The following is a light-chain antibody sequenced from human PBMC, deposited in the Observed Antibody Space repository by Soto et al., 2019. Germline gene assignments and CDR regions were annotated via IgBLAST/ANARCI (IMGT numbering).Light chain of an antibody. Sequence: EIVMTQSPATLSVSPGERATLSCRASQSVSSNLAWYQQKPGQAPRLLIYGASTRATGIPARFSGSGSGTEFTLTISSLQSEDVAVYYCQQYNNWPPWTFGQWTKVEI. J-gene: IGKJ1*01. CDR2: GAS. CDR3: QQYNNWPPWT. CDR1: QSVSSN. V-gene: IGKV3-15*01.